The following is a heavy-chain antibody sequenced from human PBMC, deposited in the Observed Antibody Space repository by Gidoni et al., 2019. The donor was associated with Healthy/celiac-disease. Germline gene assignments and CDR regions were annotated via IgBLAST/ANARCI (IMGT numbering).Heavy chain of an antibody. D-gene: IGHD2-2*01. V-gene: IGHV2-70*01. J-gene: IGHJ6*02. CDR1: GFSLSTSGMC. Sequence: QVTLRESGPALVKPTQTLTLTCTFSGFSLSTSGMCVSWIRQPPGKALEWLALIDWDDDKYYSTSLKTRLTISKDTSKNQVVPTMTNMDPVDTATYYCARDIVVVPAAITPDYYYGMDVWGQGTTVTVSS. CDR2: IDWDDDK. CDR3: ARDIVVVPAAITPDYYYGMDV.